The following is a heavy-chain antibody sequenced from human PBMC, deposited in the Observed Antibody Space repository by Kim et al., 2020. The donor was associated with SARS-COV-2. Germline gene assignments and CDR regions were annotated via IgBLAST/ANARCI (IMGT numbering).Heavy chain of an antibody. Sequence: GGSLRLSCVGSGFTFSGYSLHWVRQAPGKGLEWVAVSSYDGGHNYYSDSVRGRFTISRDNAENTLYLQMHFLRPEDTALYYCARVFLEKTITHSFDYWGQGTPVAVSS. D-gene: IGHD1-20*01. CDR2: SSYDGGHN. J-gene: IGHJ4*02. V-gene: IGHV3-30*04. CDR3: ARVFLEKTITHSFDY. CDR1: GFTFSGYS.